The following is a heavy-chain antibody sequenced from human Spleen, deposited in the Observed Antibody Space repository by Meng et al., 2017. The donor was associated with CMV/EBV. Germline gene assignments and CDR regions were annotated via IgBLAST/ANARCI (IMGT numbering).Heavy chain of an antibody. CDR3: ARMSECGGDCPDEIYYYNLGMDV. Sequence: ISWVRQAPGQGLAWMGGIIPPLDVAKYAQKFQGRMTITADSSTGTAHMELRSLRSEDTAVYYCARMSECGGDCPDEIYYYNLGMDVWGQGTTVTVSS. V-gene: IGHV1-69*10. J-gene: IGHJ6*02. CDR2: IIPPLDVA. D-gene: IGHD2-21*01.